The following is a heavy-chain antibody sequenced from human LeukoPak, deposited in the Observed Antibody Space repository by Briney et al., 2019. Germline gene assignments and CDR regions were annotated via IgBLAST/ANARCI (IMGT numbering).Heavy chain of an antibody. CDR1: RFTFSTHW. CDR3: ARADYYGSGMSDY. V-gene: IGHV3-7*01. CDR2: IKQDGSEK. D-gene: IGHD3-10*01. J-gene: IGHJ4*02. Sequence: GRSLRLSCAASRFTFSTHWMSWVRQAPGKGLEWVANIKQDGSEKYYVDSVKGRFTISRDNAKSSLYLQMNSLRAEDTAVYYCARADYYGSGMSDYWGQGTLVTVSS.